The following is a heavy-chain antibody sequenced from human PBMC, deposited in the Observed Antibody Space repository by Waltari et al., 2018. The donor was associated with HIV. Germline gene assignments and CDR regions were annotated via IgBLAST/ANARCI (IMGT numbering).Heavy chain of an antibody. CDR1: GYTFTAYY. CDR2: INLNSGDT. CDR3: ARDSYYYDSSGFFPDF. Sequence: QVQLVQSGAAVKKPGASVKVSCKAAGYTFTAYYMHWVRQAPGQGHEWMGRINLNSGDTNYGQKFQGRVTMTRDTSISTAYMELSRLRSDDTAVYYCARDSYYYDSSGFFPDFWGQGTLVTVSS. V-gene: IGHV1-2*06. J-gene: IGHJ4*02. D-gene: IGHD3-22*01.